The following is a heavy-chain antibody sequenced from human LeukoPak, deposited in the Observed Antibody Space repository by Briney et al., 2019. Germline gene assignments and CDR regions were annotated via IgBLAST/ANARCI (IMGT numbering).Heavy chain of an antibody. CDR2: ISSSSSYI. J-gene: IGHJ6*04. Sequence: GGSLRLSCAASGVTFSSYSMNWVRQAPGKGLEWVSSISSSSSYIYYADSVKGRFTISRDNAKNSLYLQMNSLRAEDTAVYYCARDTYYDILTGPSRLDVWGKGTTVTVSS. CDR3: ARDTYYDILTGPSRLDV. CDR1: GVTFSSYS. V-gene: IGHV3-21*01. D-gene: IGHD3-9*01.